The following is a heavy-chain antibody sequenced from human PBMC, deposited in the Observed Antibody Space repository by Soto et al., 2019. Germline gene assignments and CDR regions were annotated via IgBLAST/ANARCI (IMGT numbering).Heavy chain of an antibody. V-gene: IGHV4-59*08. J-gene: IGHJ6*03. Sequence: SETLSLTCTVSGGSISSYYWSWIRQPPGKGLEWIGYIYYSGSTNYNPSLKSRVTISVDTSKNQFSLKLSSVTAADTAVYYCARRVYYGSGSRYYYYMDVWGKGTTVTVSS. CDR1: GGSISSYY. CDR3: ARRVYYGSGSRYYYYMDV. CDR2: IYYSGST. D-gene: IGHD3-10*01.